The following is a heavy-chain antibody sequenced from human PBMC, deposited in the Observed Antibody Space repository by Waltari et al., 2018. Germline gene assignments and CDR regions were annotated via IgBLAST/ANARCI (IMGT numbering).Heavy chain of an antibody. V-gene: IGHV4-34*02. CDR3: ARYTSSWSKYIQY. D-gene: IGHD6-19*01. Sequence: QVQLQQWGAGLLKPSETLSLTCGLYGGSVSGYYWSWIRQPPGKGLEWLGEINQMGAVEYKPSLRGRATMSVDTSKNPVYLEVTSVTAADTANYYCARYTSSWSKYIQYWGRGSLVTVSS. J-gene: IGHJ1*01. CDR1: GGSVSGYY. CDR2: INQMGAV.